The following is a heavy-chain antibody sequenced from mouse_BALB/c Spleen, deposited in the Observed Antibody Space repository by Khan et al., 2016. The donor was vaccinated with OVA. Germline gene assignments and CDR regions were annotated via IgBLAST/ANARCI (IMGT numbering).Heavy chain of an antibody. CDR1: GYTFTSYW. CDR3: ARDRIDY. V-gene: IGHV1-7*01. CDR2: INPTSGYT. J-gene: IGHJ2*01. Sequence: VQLLESGAELAKPGASVKMSCKASGYTFTSYWMHWIKQRPGQGLEWIGYINPTSGYTDYNQKFKDKATLTADKSSSIAYMQLSSLTSDDSAVYYCARDRIDYWGQGTARTVSS.